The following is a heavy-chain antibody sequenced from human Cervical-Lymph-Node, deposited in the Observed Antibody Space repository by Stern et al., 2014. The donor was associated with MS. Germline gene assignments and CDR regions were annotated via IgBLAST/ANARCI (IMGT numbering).Heavy chain of an antibody. D-gene: IGHD2-15*01. V-gene: IGHV3-66*02. Sequence: EVQLLAPGGGLVQPGGSLRLSCAVPGFTVSSNYMTCVRQAPGKGLESVSGLYSGGSTYYADSVKGRFTISRDNSKNTLYLQMNSLRAEDTAVYYCARDRRYCSGVNCYSGADYWGQGTLVTVYS. CDR3: ARDRRYCSGVNCYSGADY. J-gene: IGHJ4*02. CDR2: LYSGGST. CDR1: GFTVSSNY.